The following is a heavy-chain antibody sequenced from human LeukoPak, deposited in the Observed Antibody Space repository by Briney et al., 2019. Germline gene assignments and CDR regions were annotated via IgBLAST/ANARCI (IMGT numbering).Heavy chain of an antibody. D-gene: IGHD3-3*01. Sequence: SETLSLTCTVSGYSISSGYYWGWIRQPPGKGLEWIGSIYHSGSTYYNPSLKSRVIISLDTSKNQFSLKLSSVTAADTAVYYCARGPRITIFGVAANWFDPWGQGTLVTVSS. CDR3: ARGPRITIFGVAANWFDP. CDR2: IYHSGST. J-gene: IGHJ5*02. CDR1: GYSISSGYY. V-gene: IGHV4-38-2*02.